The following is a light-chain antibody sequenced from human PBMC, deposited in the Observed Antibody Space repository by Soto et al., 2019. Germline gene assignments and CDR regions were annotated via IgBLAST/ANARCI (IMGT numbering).Light chain of an antibody. V-gene: IGKV3-20*01. J-gene: IGKJ1*01. CDR3: QQYDTSSWT. CDR2: GAS. Sequence: EIVLTQFPGTLSLSPGERATLSCRASQSVRSSYLAWYQQKPGQAPRLLIYGASSRATGIPDRFSGSGSGTDFTLNISRLEPEDPALYYCQQYDTSSWTFGQGTKVEIK. CDR1: QSVRSSY.